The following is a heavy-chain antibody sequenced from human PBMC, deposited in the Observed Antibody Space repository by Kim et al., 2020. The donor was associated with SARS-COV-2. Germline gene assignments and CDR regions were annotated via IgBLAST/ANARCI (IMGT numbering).Heavy chain of an antibody. D-gene: IGHD5-12*01. V-gene: IGHV4-31*03. CDR2: ISYSGST. Sequence: SETLSLTCTVSSGSISSGPYYWNWIRQHPGKGLEWIGYISYSGSTYYNPSLKSRLTISLDTSKNQFSQTLKSGTAADRAIYYCARDPGGYDRNFDYWGQG. CDR1: SGSISSGPYY. CDR3: ARDPGGYDRNFDY. J-gene: IGHJ4*02.